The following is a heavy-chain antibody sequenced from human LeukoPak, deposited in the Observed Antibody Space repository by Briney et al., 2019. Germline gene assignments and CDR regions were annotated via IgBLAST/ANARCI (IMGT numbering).Heavy chain of an antibody. CDR2: IYHSGIA. CDR1: GDSLSSGGYY. CDR3: ARSDRGGYQLADS. V-gene: IGHV4-30-2*01. D-gene: IGHD2-15*01. J-gene: IGHJ4*02. Sequence: PSQTLSLTCNVSGDSLSSGGYYWSWIRQPPGKGLEWIGYIYHSGIAFYNPSLKSRVTISVDTSKNQFSLKLNSVTAADTAVFYCARSDRGGYQLADSWGQGILVTVSS.